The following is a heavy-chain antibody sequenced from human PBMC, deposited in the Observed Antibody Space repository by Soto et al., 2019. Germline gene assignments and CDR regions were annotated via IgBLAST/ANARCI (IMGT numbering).Heavy chain of an antibody. CDR1: GCSISSSNW. V-gene: IGHV4-28*01. D-gene: IGHD2-8*01. J-gene: IGHJ4*02. CDR2: IYYSGTT. CDR3: ARRESQGPNYY. Sequence: SETLSLTCAVSGCSISSSNWWGWIRQPPGKGLEWIGYIYYSGTTYYNPSLKSRVTMSVDTSKNQFSLKLTSVTAVDTAVYYCARRESQGPNYYWGQGNRVTVS.